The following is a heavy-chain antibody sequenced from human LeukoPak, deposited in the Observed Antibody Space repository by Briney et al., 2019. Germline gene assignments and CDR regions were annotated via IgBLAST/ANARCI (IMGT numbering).Heavy chain of an antibody. D-gene: IGHD3-22*01. CDR2: IIPIFGTA. CDR3: ARGTYYYDSSGYYYGYYYYGMDV. V-gene: IGHV1-69*13. CDR1: GYTLTELS. Sequence: SVKVSCKVSGYTLTELSMHWVRQAPGQGLEWMGGIIPIFGTANYAQKFQGRVTITADESTSTAYMELSSLRSEDTAVYYCARGTYYYDSSGYYYGYYYYGMDVWGQGTTVTVSS. J-gene: IGHJ6*02.